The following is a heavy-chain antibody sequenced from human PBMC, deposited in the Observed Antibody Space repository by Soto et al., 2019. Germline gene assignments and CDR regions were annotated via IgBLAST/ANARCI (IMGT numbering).Heavy chain of an antibody. Sequence: PSETLSLTCTVSGGSISSGDYYWSWIRQPPGKGLEWIGYIYYSGSTYYNPSLKSRVTISVDTSKNQFSLKLSSVTAADTAVYYCAREDVDIVDTIFDSWGQGTLVTASS. D-gene: IGHD5-12*01. CDR3: AREDVDIVDTIFDS. V-gene: IGHV4-30-4*01. J-gene: IGHJ4*02. CDR1: GGSISSGDYY. CDR2: IYYSGST.